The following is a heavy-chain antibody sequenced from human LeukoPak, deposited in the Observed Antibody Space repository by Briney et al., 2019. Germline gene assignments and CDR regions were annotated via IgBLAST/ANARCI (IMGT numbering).Heavy chain of an antibody. V-gene: IGHV3-48*02. D-gene: IGHD6-13*01. CDR3: ARDSSSWQY. J-gene: IGHJ4*02. Sequence: GGSLRLSCAASGFTFSDYSMNWVRQAPGKGMEWVSYISSSGTPIYYADSVKGRFTISRDNAKNSLYLQMNSLRDEDTAVYYCARDSSSWQYWGQGTLVTVSS. CDR1: GFTFSDYS. CDR2: ISSSGTPI.